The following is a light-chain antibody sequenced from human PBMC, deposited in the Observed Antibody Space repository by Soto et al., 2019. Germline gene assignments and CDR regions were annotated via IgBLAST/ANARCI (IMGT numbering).Light chain of an antibody. CDR3: SSYTGSSNFYD. V-gene: IGLV2-8*01. Sequence: ALTQPPSASGSPGQSVTISCTGTSIDISDYNYVSWYRQHPGKAPKLMIYEVSKRPSGVPDRFSGSKSGNTASLTVSGLQAEDEADYYCSSYTGSSNFYDFGTGTKLTV. J-gene: IGLJ1*01. CDR2: EVS. CDR1: SIDISDYNY.